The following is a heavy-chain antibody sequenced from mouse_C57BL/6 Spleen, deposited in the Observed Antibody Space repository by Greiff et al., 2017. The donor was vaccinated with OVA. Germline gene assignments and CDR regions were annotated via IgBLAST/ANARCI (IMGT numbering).Heavy chain of an antibody. CDR2: IWSDGST. V-gene: IGHV2-6*03. CDR3: ASGLLGDYAMDY. J-gene: IGHJ4*01. D-gene: IGHD2-1*01. CDR1: GFSLTSYG. Sequence: VKLMESGPGLVAPSQSLSITCTVSGFSLTSYGVHWVRQPPGKGLEWLVVIWSDGSTTYNSALKSRLSISKDNSKSQVFLKMNSLQTDDTAMYYCASGLLGDYAMDYWGQGTSVTVSS.